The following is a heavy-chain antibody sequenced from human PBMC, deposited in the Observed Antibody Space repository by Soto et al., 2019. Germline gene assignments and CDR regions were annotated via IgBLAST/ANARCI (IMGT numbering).Heavy chain of an antibody. V-gene: IGHV3-11*06. CDR3: ARDMDCSGSDCGMEV. D-gene: IGHD2-21*02. CDR2: ISSSSYT. CDR1: GFTFSDYY. J-gene: IGHJ6*02. Sequence: PGGSLRLSCAASGFTFSDYYMSWIRQAPGKGLEWVSYISSSSYTNYADSVKGRFTISRDNAKNSLYLQRNSLRAEDTAVYYCARDMDCSGSDCGMEVWGQGTTVTVSS.